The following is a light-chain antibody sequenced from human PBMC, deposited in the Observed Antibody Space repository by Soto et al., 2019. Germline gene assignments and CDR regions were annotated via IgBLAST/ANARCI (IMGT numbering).Light chain of an antibody. CDR1: QSVSY. V-gene: IGKV3-11*01. Sequence: EIFLTQSPATLSLSPGERATLSCRASQSVSYLSWYQRKPGQAPRLLIYDISNRATGIPARFSGSGSGTDFTLTISSLDPEDSAVYYCQQRSNWPPITFGQGTRLEIK. CDR3: QQRSNWPPIT. CDR2: DIS. J-gene: IGKJ5*01.